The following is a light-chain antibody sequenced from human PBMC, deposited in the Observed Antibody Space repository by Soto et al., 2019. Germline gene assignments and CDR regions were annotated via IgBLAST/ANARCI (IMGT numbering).Light chain of an antibody. CDR1: QSISGE. J-gene: IGKJ2*01. V-gene: IGKV3-15*01. CDR2: GVY. Sequence: EIVMTQSPATLSVSPGERATLSCRASQSISGELAWYQQRPGQPPRLLIYGVYTRATGVPDRFSGSGSGADVTLTNSGLQSEDFAVYYWQQGHDWPLTLGQGTRLDI. CDR3: QQGHDWPLT.